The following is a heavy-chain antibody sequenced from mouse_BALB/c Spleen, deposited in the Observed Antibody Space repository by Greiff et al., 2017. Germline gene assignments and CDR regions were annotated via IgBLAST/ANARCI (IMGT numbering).Heavy chain of an antibody. D-gene: IGHD1-1*01. CDR2: ISNGGGST. CDR3: ARRLLRYYAMDY. Sequence: EVQLVESGGGLVQPGGSLKLSCAASGFTFSSYTMSWVRQTPEKRLEWVAYISNGGGSTYYPDTVKGRFTISRDNAKNTLYLQMSSLKSEDTAMYYCARRLLRYYAMDYWGQGTSVTVSS. CDR1: GFTFSSYT. V-gene: IGHV5-12-2*01. J-gene: IGHJ4*01.